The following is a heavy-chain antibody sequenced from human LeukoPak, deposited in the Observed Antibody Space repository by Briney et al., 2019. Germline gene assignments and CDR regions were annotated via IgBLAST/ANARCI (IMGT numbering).Heavy chain of an antibody. Sequence: GRSLRLSCAASGFTFSSYGMHWVRQAPGKGLEWVAVISYDGSNKYYADSVKGRFTISRDNSKNTLYLQMNSPRAEDTAVYYCAKDRSVTTAGVVDYWGQGTLVTVSS. J-gene: IGHJ4*02. D-gene: IGHD4-17*01. CDR1: GFTFSSYG. CDR3: AKDRSVTTAGVVDY. V-gene: IGHV3-30*18. CDR2: ISYDGSNK.